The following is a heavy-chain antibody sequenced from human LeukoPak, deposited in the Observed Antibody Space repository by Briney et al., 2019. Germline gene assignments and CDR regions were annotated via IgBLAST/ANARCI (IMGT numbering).Heavy chain of an antibody. Sequence: GGSLRLSCAASAFTFNTYGMHWVRQAPGKGLEWVAFIRYDGTNKYYADSVKGRITISRDNSKNTLYLQMNSLRAEDTAVYYCAKDRWSGIGEYYYYMDVWGKGTTVTVSS. CDR2: IRYDGTNK. D-gene: IGHD3-3*01. CDR1: AFTFNTYG. J-gene: IGHJ6*03. CDR3: AKDRWSGIGEYYYYMDV. V-gene: IGHV3-30*02.